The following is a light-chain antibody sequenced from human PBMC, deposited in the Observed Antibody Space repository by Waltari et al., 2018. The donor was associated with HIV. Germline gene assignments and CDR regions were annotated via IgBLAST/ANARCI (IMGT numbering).Light chain of an antibody. CDR2: AAS. V-gene: IGKV1-16*01. Sequence: DMQMTQSPSSLSASVGDRVTITCRASQGISTNLAWFQLKPGNAPKSLIYAASSLQSGVPSRFGGSGFGTYFTLSISSLQPEDFATYYCQQYNMFPPTFGQGTKVEIE. CDR1: QGISTN. CDR3: QQYNMFPPT. J-gene: IGKJ1*01.